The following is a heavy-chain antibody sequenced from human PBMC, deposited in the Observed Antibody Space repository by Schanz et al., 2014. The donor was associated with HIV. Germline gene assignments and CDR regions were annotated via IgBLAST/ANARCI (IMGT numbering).Heavy chain of an antibody. CDR1: GFTFSDYY. CDR3: ARGSAYDYLDY. J-gene: IGHJ4*02. CDR2: IRGSGNAI. D-gene: IGHD5-12*01. Sequence: QVQLVESGGGLVKPGGSLRLSCAASGFTFSDYYMSWIRQAPGKGLEWISYIRGSGNAIYYADSVKGRFTISRDNAKNSLFLQMNSLRAEDTAVYYCARGSAYDYLDYWGQGTLVTVSS. V-gene: IGHV3-11*01.